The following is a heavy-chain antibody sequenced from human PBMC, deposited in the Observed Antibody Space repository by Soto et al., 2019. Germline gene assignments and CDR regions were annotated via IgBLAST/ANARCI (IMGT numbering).Heavy chain of an antibody. CDR3: AREDRDRETGLVPAAIDGMDV. CDR1: GGTFSRYS. V-gene: IGHV1-69*08. CDR2: IIPIFGIA. D-gene: IGHD2-2*01. Sequence: QVQLVQSGAEVKKPGSSVKVSCKASGGTFSRYSITWVRQAPGHGLEWIGRIIPIFGIASYAQKFQGRVTISADESTSTADMALSSLRSDDTAVYYCAREDRDRETGLVPAAIDGMDVWGQGTTVTVSS. J-gene: IGHJ6*02.